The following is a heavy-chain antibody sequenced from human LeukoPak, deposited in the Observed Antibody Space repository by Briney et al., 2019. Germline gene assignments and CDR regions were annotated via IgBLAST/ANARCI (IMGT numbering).Heavy chain of an antibody. J-gene: IGHJ4*02. CDR1: GFTFDDYA. Sequence: PGGSLRLSCAASGFTFDDYAMHWVRQAPGKGLEWVSLISWDGGSTYYAGSVKGRFTISRDNSKNSLYLQMNSLRAEDTALYYCAKDVGSSGYRSLDYWGQGTLVTVSS. CDR2: ISWDGGST. D-gene: IGHD3-22*01. CDR3: AKDVGSSGYRSLDY. V-gene: IGHV3-43D*03.